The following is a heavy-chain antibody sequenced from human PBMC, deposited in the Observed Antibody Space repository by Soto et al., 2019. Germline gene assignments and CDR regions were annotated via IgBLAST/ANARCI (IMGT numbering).Heavy chain of an antibody. CDR1: GFSFSNFW. Sequence: ESGGGLVQPGGSLRLSCAVSGFSFSNFWMSWVRQAPGEGLEWVATIKEDGSQESYVDSVKGRFTISRDNPKNSLYLQMNSLRAEDTAVYYCARKHSGLDYWGQGTLVTVSS. D-gene: IGHD5-12*01. V-gene: IGHV3-7*01. CDR3: ARKHSGLDY. CDR2: IKEDGSQE. J-gene: IGHJ4*02.